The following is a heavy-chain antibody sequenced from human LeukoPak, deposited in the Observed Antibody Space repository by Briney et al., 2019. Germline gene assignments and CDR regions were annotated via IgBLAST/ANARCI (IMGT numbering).Heavy chain of an antibody. CDR2: VYYSGIT. CDR1: GVSISTYY. D-gene: IGHD2-15*01. Sequence: PSETLSLTCTVSGVSISTYYWSWIRQPPGKGLEWIGYVYYSGITNYNPSLKSRLTISLDTSKRQFSLKLSSVTAADTALYYCARGIGDAFDIWGQGTMVTVSS. CDR3: ARGIGDAFDI. J-gene: IGHJ3*02. V-gene: IGHV4-59*08.